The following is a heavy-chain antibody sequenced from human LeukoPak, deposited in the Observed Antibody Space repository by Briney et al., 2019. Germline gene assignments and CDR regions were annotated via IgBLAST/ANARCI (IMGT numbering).Heavy chain of an antibody. CDR2: ISGSGGST. CDR1: GFTFSSYA. CDR3: AKDFCSGGSCYSGLAY. V-gene: IGHV3-23*01. J-gene: IGHJ4*02. D-gene: IGHD2-15*01. Sequence: GGSLRLSCAASGFTFSSYAMSWVRQAPGKGLEWASVISGSGGSTYYADSVKGRFTISRDNSKSTLYLQMNSLRAEDTAIYFCAKDFCSGGSCYSGLAYWGQGTQVTVSS.